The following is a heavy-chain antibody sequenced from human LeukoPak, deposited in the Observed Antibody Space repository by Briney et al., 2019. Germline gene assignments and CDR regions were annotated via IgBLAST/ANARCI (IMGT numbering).Heavy chain of an antibody. V-gene: IGHV3-7*03. CDR3: ARDMSITTVRGVIILDAFDI. J-gene: IGHJ3*02. CDR2: TKQDGSEK. CDR1: GFTFGNYW. D-gene: IGHD3-10*01. Sequence: PGGSLRLSCAASGFTFGNYWMTWVRQAPGKGLECVANTKQDGSEKYFLDSVKGRFTISRDNAKNSLYLQMNSLRAEDTAVYYCARDMSITTVRGVIILDAFDIWGQGTMVTVSS.